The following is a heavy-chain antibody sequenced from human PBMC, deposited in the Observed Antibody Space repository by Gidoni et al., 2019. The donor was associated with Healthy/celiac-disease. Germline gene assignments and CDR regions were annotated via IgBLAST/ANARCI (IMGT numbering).Heavy chain of an antibody. Sequence: QVQLQESGPGLVKPSETLSLTCTVSGGSISSYYWSWIRQPPGKGLEWIGYIYYSGSTNYNPSLKSRVTISVDTSKNQFSLKLSSVTAADTAVYYCARHGPRTIAAALDYWGQGTLVTVSS. D-gene: IGHD6-13*01. CDR1: GGSISSYY. V-gene: IGHV4-59*08. CDR2: IYYSGST. J-gene: IGHJ4*02. CDR3: ARHGPRTIAAALDY.